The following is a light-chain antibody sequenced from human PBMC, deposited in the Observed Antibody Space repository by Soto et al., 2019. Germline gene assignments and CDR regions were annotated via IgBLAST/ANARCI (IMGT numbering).Light chain of an antibody. CDR1: QSVSSNS. CDR2: GAS. CDR3: QQWFT. Sequence: EIVLRQSSGTLSLSPGERAALSCRASQSVSSNSLAWFQLKPGQAPRLLIYGASSRATGIPDRFSGSGSGTDFTLTISRLEPEDFAVYYCQQWFTFGPGTKVDIK. V-gene: IGKV3-20*01. J-gene: IGKJ3*01.